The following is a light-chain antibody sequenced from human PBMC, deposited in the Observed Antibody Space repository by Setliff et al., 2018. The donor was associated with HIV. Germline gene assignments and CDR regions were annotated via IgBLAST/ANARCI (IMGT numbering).Light chain of an antibody. CDR2: EVS. CDR1: SSDFGGYNY. CDR3: SSYTNSVTVV. J-gene: IGLJ1*01. Sequence: QSALAQPRSVSGSPGQSVTISCTGTSSDFGGYNYVSWYQQHPGKAPKLIIYEVSNRPSGVSNRFSGSKSGNTASLTISGLQPEDGADYYCSSYTNSVTVVFGTGTKVTVL. V-gene: IGLV2-14*01.